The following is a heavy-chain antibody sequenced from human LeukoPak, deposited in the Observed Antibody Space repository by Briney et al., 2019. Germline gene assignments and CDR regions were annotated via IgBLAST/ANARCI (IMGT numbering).Heavy chain of an antibody. Sequence: GGSLRLSCAASGFTFSSYRMSWVRQAPGKGLEWVANIKQDGSEKYYVDSVKGRFTISRDNAKNSLYLQMNSLRAEDTAVYYCARGNDFWSGYGHAFDIWGQGTMVTVSS. CDR1: GFTFSSYR. V-gene: IGHV3-7*01. CDR2: IKQDGSEK. CDR3: ARGNDFWSGYGHAFDI. J-gene: IGHJ3*02. D-gene: IGHD3-3*01.